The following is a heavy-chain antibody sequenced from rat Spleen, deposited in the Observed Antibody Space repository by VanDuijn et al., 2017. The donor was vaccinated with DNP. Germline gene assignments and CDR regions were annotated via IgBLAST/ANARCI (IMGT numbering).Heavy chain of an antibody. Sequence: VQLQESGPGLVEPSQSLSLTCSVTGYSITSCCRWTWIRKFPGHKLEWMGYINSAGSIEYNPSLKGRISITSDTSKNQFFLQVNSVTTEDTATYYCAVINYGGSFDYWGQGVMVTVSS. CDR1: GYSITSCCR. CDR3: AVINYGGSFDY. CDR2: INSAGSI. D-gene: IGHD1-11*01. V-gene: IGHV3-3*01. J-gene: IGHJ2*01.